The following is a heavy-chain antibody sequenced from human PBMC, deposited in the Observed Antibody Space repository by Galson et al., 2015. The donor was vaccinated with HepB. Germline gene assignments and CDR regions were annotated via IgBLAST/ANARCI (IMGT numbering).Heavy chain of an antibody. D-gene: IGHD1-26*01. CDR2: MNPNSGNT. V-gene: IGHV1-8*01. Sequence: SVKVSCKASGYTFTSYDINWVRQATGQGLEWMGWMNPNSGNTGYAQKFQGRVTMTRNTSISTAYMELSSLRSEDTAVYYCAGGLRPSRKGAYNWFDPWGQGTLVTVSS. CDR3: AGGLRPSRKGAYNWFDP. J-gene: IGHJ5*02. CDR1: GYTFTSYD.